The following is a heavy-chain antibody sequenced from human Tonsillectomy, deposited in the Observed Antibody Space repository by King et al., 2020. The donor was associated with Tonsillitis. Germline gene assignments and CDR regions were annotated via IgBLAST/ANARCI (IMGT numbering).Heavy chain of an antibody. V-gene: IGHV3-43*02. D-gene: IGHD3-3*01. Sequence: VQLVESGGGVVQPGGSLRLSCAASGFTFDDYAMHWVRQAPGKGLEWVSLISWDGGSTYYVDSVKGRFTISRDNSKNSLYLQMNSLRTEDTALYYCAQSRSYYDFWSGSQDYYYMDVWGKGTTVTVPS. J-gene: IGHJ6*03. CDR1: GFTFDDYA. CDR2: ISWDGGST. CDR3: AQSRSYYDFWSGSQDYYYMDV.